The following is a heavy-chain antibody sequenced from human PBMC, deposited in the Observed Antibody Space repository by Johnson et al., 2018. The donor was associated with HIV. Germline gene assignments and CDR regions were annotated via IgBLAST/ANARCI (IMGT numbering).Heavy chain of an antibody. V-gene: IGHV3-74*02. D-gene: IGHD3-16*01. CDR1: GFTFSSYA. J-gene: IGHJ3*02. Sequence: EVQLVESGGGVVQPGRSLRLSCAASGFTFSSYAMHWVRQAPGKGLVWVSRINSDGSSTSYADSVKGRFTISRDNAKNTLYLQMNSLRAEDTAVYYCARGLTGEQVDIWGQGTMVTVSS. CDR3: ARGLTGEQVDI. CDR2: INSDGSST.